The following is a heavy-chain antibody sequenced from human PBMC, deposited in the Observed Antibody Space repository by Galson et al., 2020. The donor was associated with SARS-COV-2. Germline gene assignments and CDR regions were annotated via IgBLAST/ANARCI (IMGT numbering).Heavy chain of an antibody. D-gene: IGHD4-17*01. CDR3: ARHNYGDRDFDY. Sequence: ASETLSLTCTVSGGSIWNSNYYWGWIRQSPGKGLEWIGSVSYRGNTYYNLSLKSRVTISVDTSQNQFSLKVSSMTAADTAVYFCARHNYGDRDFDYGGQGTLVTVSS. J-gene: IGHJ4*02. V-gene: IGHV4-39*01. CDR1: GGSIWNSNYY. CDR2: VSYRGNT.